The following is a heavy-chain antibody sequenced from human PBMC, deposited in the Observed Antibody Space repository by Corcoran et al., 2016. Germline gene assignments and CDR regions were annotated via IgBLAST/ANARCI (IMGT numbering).Heavy chain of an antibody. J-gene: IGHJ4*02. D-gene: IGHD1-26*01. CDR1: GFTFSSYW. V-gene: IGHV3-7*01. CDR2: IKQDGSEK. Sequence: EVQLVESGGGLVQPGGSLRLSCAASGFTFSSYWMSWVRQAPGKGLEWVANIKQDGSEKYYVESVKGRFTISRDNAKNSLSLQMNSLSAEDTAVYYCATDSGSYFRTTGGDFDDWGQGTRVTVSS. CDR3: ATDSGSYFRTTGGDFDD.